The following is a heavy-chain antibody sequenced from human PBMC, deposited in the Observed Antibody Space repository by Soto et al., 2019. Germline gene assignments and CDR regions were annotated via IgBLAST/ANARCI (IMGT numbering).Heavy chain of an antibody. CDR3: ARTHDGDIIDY. J-gene: IGHJ4*02. Sequence: QVQLVQSGAEVKKPGASVKVSCKASGYTFTSYDINWVRQATGQGLEWMGWMNTNSGNTAYAQKFQGRVTMTKTTSISRAYMELRSLRSEARAVYYCARTHDGDIIDYWGQGTLVTVSP. D-gene: IGHD4-17*01. CDR1: GYTFTSYD. CDR2: MNTNSGNT. V-gene: IGHV1-8*01.